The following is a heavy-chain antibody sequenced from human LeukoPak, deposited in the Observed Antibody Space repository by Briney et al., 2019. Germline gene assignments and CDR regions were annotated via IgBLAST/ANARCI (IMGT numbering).Heavy chain of an antibody. CDR3: ARAGGWRTAALDLDY. V-gene: IGHV4-59*01. CDR1: GGSISNFY. CDR2: ISYSGST. Sequence: SETLCLTCTVSGGSISNFYWSWIRQPPGKGLEWIGYISYSGSTNYNPSLKSRVTISVDTSKNQFSLKLNSVTAADTAVYYCARAGGWRTAALDLDYWGQGTLVTVSS. D-gene: IGHD6-13*01. J-gene: IGHJ4*02.